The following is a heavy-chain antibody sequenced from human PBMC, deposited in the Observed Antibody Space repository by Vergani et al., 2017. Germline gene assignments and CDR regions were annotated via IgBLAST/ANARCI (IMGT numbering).Heavy chain of an antibody. V-gene: IGHV4-30-2*01. CDR1: GDSITNGGFS. D-gene: IGHD3-16*02. Sequence: QLQLQESGSGLVKPSQTLSLTCAVSGDSITNGGFSWNWIRQPPGKGPEWIGYIFPSGNSDYNPSLKNRDSISLDKSKNQFSLWVNSVTAADTAVYFCARASLRALVGYYYYMDVWGKGKTVVVSS. J-gene: IGHJ6*03. CDR2: IFPSGNS. CDR3: ARASLRALVGYYYYMDV.